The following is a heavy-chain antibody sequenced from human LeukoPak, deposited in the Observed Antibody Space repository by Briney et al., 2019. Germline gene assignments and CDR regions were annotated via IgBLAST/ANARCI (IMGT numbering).Heavy chain of an antibody. J-gene: IGHJ4*02. CDR1: GYTFTGYY. Sequence: ASVKVSCKASGYTFTGYYMHWVRQAPGQGLEWMGWINPNSGGTNYAQKFQGWVTMTRDTSISTAYMELSRLRSDDAAVYYCAREMSKTEFDYWGQGTLVTASS. V-gene: IGHV1-2*04. CDR3: AREMSKTEFDY. CDR2: INPNSGGT.